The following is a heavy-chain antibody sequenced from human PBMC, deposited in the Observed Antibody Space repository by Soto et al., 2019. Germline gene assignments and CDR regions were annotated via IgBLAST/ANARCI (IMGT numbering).Heavy chain of an antibody. CDR1: GFTFSRYG. Sequence: QVHLVESGGGVVQPGRPLRLSCAASGFTFSRYGMHWVRQAPGKGLEWVGVIVRDGGQKQYADSVRGRFTISRDNSKNTLYLEMNSVTVEDTAVYYGASDDDFEDNGLDYWGQGTLVTVSS. J-gene: IGHJ4*02. D-gene: IGHD1-1*01. CDR2: IVRDGGQK. CDR3: ASDDDFEDNGLDY. V-gene: IGHV3-33*01.